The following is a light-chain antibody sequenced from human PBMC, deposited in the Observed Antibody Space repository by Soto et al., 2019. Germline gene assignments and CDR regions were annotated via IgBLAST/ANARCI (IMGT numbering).Light chain of an antibody. J-gene: IGLJ3*02. V-gene: IGLV2-11*01. CDR1: SSDVGGYNF. Sequence: QSALTQPRSVSGSPGQSVAISCTGTSSDVGGYNFVSWYQQHPGKAPKLIIYDVTKRPPGVPDRFSGSKSGNTASLTLSGLQAEDEADYYCCSYAGSYTLWVFGGGTQLTVL. CDR2: DVT. CDR3: CSYAGSYTLWV.